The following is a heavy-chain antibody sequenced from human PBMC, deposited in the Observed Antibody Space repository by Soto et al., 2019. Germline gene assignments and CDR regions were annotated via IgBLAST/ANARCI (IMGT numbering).Heavy chain of an antibody. CDR1: GYTFTSYY. D-gene: IGHD4-17*01. J-gene: IGHJ6*03. Sequence: QVQLVQSGAEVKKPGASVKVSCKASGYTFTSYYMNWVRQAPGQGLEWMGIINPSGGSTSYAQKFQGRVTMTRDTSTSTVYMELSSLRSEDTAVYYCASGPGMTTVTKRYYYYYYMDVWGKGTTVTVSS. V-gene: IGHV1-46*03. CDR2: INPSGGST. CDR3: ASGPGMTTVTKRYYYYYYMDV.